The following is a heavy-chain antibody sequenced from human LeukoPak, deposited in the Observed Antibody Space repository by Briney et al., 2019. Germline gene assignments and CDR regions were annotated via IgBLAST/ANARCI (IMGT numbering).Heavy chain of an antibody. CDR1: GFTFSSYW. D-gene: IGHD3-22*01. CDR2: IKQDGSEK. CDR3: ARDPGYYYDSSGYYDY. Sequence: GGSLRLSCAASGFTFSSYWMSWVRQAPGKGLEWVANIKQDGSEKYYVDSVKGRFTISRDNAKNSLYLQMSSLRAEDTAVYYCARDPGYYYDSSGYYDYWGQGTLVTVSS. V-gene: IGHV3-7*01. J-gene: IGHJ4*02.